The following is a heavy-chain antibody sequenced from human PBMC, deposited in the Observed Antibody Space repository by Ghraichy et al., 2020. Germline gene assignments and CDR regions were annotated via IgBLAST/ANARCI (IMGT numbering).Heavy chain of an antibody. J-gene: IGHJ4*02. CDR2: ISGYNGKT. V-gene: IGHV1-18*01. D-gene: IGHD6-19*01. CDR1: GYTFSSYG. CDR3: ATELAGAYDY. Sequence: ASVKVSCKTSGYTFSSYGISWVRQAPGQGLEWMAWISGYNGKTNYAQKFQDRVTLTSDTSTSTACMELRSLRSDDTAVYYCATELAGAYDYWGQGTLVTVSS.